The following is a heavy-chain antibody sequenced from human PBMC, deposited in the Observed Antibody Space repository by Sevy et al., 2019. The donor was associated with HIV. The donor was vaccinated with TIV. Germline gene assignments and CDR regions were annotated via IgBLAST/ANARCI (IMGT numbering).Heavy chain of an antibody. D-gene: IGHD3-3*01. Sequence: GGSLRLSCAASGFTVSDYYMSWIRQAPGKGLEWVSYISSSSSSIYYADSVKGRFTISRDNAKNSLYLQMNSLRAEDTAVYYCARDRYYGNGFDIWGQGTMVTVSS. V-gene: IGHV3-11*01. CDR2: ISSSSSSI. CDR1: GFTVSDYY. J-gene: IGHJ3*02. CDR3: ARDRYYGNGFDI.